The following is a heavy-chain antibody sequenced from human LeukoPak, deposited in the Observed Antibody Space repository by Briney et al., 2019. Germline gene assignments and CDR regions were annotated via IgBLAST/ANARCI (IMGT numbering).Heavy chain of an antibody. CDR3: AKDATFGGVFHGMDV. CDR2: ISWDGGST. CDR1: GFTFDDYT. V-gene: IGHV3-43*01. D-gene: IGHD3-16*01. J-gene: IGHJ6*02. Sequence: GGSLRLSCAASGFTFDDYTMHWVRQAPGKGLEWVSLISWDGGSTYYADSVKGRFTISRDNSKNSLYLQMNSLRTEDTALYYCAKDATFGGVFHGMDVWGQGTTVTVSS.